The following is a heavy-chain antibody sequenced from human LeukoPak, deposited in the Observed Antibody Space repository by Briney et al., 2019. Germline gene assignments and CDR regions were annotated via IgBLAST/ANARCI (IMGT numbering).Heavy chain of an antibody. Sequence: AATLTLSCAASGYTFSSSAMSWVRQAPGQGPESLSAISGSGGSTYYADSVRGRFTISRDNSKNTLYLQMNSLRAEDTAVYYCAKLSTYYYDSSGYCFDYSGQGTLVTVSS. CDR2: ISGSGGST. V-gene: IGHV3-23*01. D-gene: IGHD3-22*01. CDR1: GYTFSSSA. CDR3: AKLSTYYYDSSGYCFDY. J-gene: IGHJ4*02.